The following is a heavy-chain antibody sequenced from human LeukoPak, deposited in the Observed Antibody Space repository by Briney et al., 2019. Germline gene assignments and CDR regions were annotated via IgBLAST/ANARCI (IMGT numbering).Heavy chain of an antibody. V-gene: IGHV1-8*01. CDR3: GRGLGTYDSSELTWPMISF. J-gene: IGHJ4*02. Sequence: ASVKVSCKAPGYTFTNYEINWVRQATGQGLEWMGWMNPDSGDTAYAHKFQGRITMTRSTSITTAYMELSSLRSEDTAIYYCGRGLGTYDSSELTWPMISFWGQGTVVTVSS. CDR2: MNPDSGDT. CDR1: GYTFTNYE. D-gene: IGHD3-22*01.